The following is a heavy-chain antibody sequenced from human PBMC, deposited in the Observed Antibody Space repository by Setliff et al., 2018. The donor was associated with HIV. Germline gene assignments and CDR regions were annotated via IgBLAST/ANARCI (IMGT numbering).Heavy chain of an antibody. CDR2: VHHTGYL. CDR1: GGPLTDHY. J-gene: IGHJ4*02. D-gene: IGHD3-22*01. V-gene: IGHV4-34*01. Sequence: SETLSLTCAVHGGPLTDHYWNWIRQSPGKGLEWIAEVHHTGYLNYNPSLKSRVTISRDPSTKQFSLKLSSVTAADTAVYYCARAPGAYYYDSSGYPTGIRFDYWGQGTLVTVSS. CDR3: ARAPGAYYYDSSGYPTGIRFDY.